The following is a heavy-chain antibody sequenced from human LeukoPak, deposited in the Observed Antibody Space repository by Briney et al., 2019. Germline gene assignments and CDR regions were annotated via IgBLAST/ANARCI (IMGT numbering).Heavy chain of an antibody. CDR1: GFTFSSYS. J-gene: IGHJ3*02. D-gene: IGHD3-22*01. CDR2: ISSSSSYI. V-gene: IGHV3-21*01. CDR3: ARGHYYDSSGYLDAFDI. Sequence: GGSLRLSCAASGFTFSSYSINWVRQAPGKGLEWVSSISSSSSYIYYADSVKGRFTISRDNAKNSLYLQMNSLRAEDTAVYYCARGHYYDSSGYLDAFDIWGQGTVVTVSS.